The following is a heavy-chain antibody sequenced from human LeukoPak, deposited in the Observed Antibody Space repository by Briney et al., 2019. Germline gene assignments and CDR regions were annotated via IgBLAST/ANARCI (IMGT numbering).Heavy chain of an antibody. J-gene: IGHJ5*02. V-gene: IGHV4-34*01. Sequence: PSETLSLTCAVYGGSFSGYYWSGIRQPPGKGLTWIGEINHSGSTNYNPSLKSRVTISVDTSKNQFSLKLSSVTAADTAIYYCARGQQLGSYNWFDPWGQGTLVTVSS. CDR1: GGSFSGYY. CDR2: INHSGST. D-gene: IGHD1-1*01. CDR3: ARGQQLGSYNWFDP.